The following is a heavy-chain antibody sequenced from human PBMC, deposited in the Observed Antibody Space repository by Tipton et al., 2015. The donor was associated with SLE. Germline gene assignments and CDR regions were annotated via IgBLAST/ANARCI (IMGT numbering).Heavy chain of an antibody. CDR1: GGSFSGYY. CDR2: INHSGST. V-gene: IGHV4-34*01. CDR3: ARGKDFWSGWELYFI. J-gene: IGHJ3*02. D-gene: IGHD3-3*01. Sequence: TLSLTCAVYGGSFSGYYWSWIRQPPGKGLEWIGEINHSGSTNYNPSLKSRVTMSVDTSKNQFSLKLSSVTAADTAVYYCARGKDFWSGWELYFIWGQGTMVTVSS.